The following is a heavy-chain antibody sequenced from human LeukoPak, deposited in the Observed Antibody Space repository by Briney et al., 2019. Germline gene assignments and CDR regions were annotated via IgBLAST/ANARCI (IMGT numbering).Heavy chain of an antibody. V-gene: IGHV4-59*01. CDR2: IHYSGST. CDR1: GGSISSYY. D-gene: IGHD3-22*01. J-gene: IGHJ4*02. CDR3: ARDAYYYDSSGPLFDY. Sequence: SETLSLTCTVSGGSISSYYWSWIRQPPGKGLEWIGYIHYSGSTNYNPSLKSRVTISVDTSKNQFSLKLSSVTAADTAVYYCARDAYYYDSSGPLFDYWGQGTLVTVSS.